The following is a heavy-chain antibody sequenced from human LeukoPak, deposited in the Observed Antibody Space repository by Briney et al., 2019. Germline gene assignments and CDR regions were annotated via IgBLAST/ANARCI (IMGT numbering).Heavy chain of an antibody. CDR1: GFTFSTYA. D-gene: IGHD5-24*01. CDR2: VYDGGKT. V-gene: IGHV4-59*01. CDR3: ARGGPRTDDYNFDF. Sequence: TGGSLRLSCAASGFTFSTYAMGWVRQSPGKGLEWIGYVYDGGKTYYNPSLRGRVTMSVDTSNNQFSLKLRSVTAADTAVYYCARGGPRTDDYNFDFWGQGALVSVSS. J-gene: IGHJ4*02.